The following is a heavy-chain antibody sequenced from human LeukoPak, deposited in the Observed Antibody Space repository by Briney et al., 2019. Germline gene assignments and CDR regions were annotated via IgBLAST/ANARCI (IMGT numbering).Heavy chain of an antibody. J-gene: IGHJ2*01. CDR3: ARGIRVATTAVWYFDL. CDR1: GDSISSGDFY. Sequence: PSQTLSLTCSVSGDSISSGDFYLRWIRHPPGKALAWIASIYYTVNTYYNPSPHSRVIISVDTSKNQFSPKLSSVTAADTAVVYCARGIRVATTAVWYFDLWGRGTLVTVSS. CDR2: IYYTVNT. D-gene: IGHD1-26*01. V-gene: IGHV4-30-4*01.